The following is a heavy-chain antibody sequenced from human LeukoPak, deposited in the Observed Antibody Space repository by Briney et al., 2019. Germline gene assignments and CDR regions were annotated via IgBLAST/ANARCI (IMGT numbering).Heavy chain of an antibody. CDR2: INSDGSST. D-gene: IGHD6-6*01. J-gene: IGHJ4*02. V-gene: IGHV3-74*01. Sequence: EGSLRLSCAASGFTFSSYWMHWVRQAPGKGLVWVSRINSDGSSTSYADSVKGRFTISRDNAKNTLYLQMNSLRAEDTAVYYCAKKGSGIAARSGSDYWGQGTLVTVSS. CDR1: GFTFSSYW. CDR3: AKKGSGIAARSGSDY.